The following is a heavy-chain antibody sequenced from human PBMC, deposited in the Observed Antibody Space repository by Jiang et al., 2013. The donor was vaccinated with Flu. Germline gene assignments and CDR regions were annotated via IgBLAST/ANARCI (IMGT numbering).Heavy chain of an antibody. D-gene: IGHD6-6*01. CDR3: ARVRAGIAARPDWFDP. CDR1: GGSISSFY. J-gene: IGHJ5*02. Sequence: TCTVSGGSISSFYWSWIRQPPGKGLEWIGYIHYSGSTYYNPSLKSRVTISVDTSKNQFSLKLSSVTAADTAVYYCARVRAGIAARPDWFDPWGQGTLVTVSS. V-gene: IGHV4-59*12. CDR2: IHYSGST.